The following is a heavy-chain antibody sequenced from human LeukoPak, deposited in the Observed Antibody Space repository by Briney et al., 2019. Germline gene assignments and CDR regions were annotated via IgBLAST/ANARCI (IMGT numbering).Heavy chain of an antibody. CDR2: INSDGITT. J-gene: IGHJ4*02. CDR1: GFTFSNYL. V-gene: IGHV3-74*01. Sequence: SGGSLRLSCAVSGFTFSNYLMHWVRQAPGKGLVWVSRINSDGITTSYADSVKGRFTISRDNAKNTLYLQMNNLRVEDAAVYYCVRGYSSGYRLDYWGQGTLVTVSS. CDR3: VRGYSSGYRLDY. D-gene: IGHD3-22*01.